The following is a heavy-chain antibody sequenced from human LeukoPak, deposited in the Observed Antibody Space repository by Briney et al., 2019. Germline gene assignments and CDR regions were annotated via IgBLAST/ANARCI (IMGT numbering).Heavy chain of an antibody. CDR1: GGSISSSSYY. V-gene: IGHV4-39*01. J-gene: IGHJ4*02. CDR3: ARLNYYYDSSGYETDY. CDR2: IYYSGST. D-gene: IGHD3-22*01. Sequence: SETLSLTCTVSGGSISSSSYYWGWIRQPPGKGLEWIESIYYSGSTYYNPSLKSRVTISVDTSKNQFSLKLSSVTASDTAVYYCARLNYYYDSSGYETDYWGQGTLVTVSS.